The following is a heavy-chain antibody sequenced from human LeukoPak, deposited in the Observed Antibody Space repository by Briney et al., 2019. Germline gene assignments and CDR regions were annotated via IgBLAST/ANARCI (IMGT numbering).Heavy chain of an antibody. V-gene: IGHV3-33*01. Sequence: GGSLRLSCAASGFTLSTYGMHWVRQAPGKGLEWVAVIWHDGSIKYYADSVKGRFTIPRDNSKNTLYLQMNRLRAEDTAVYYCARAVGPFDFWGPGTIVIVSS. CDR1: GFTLSTYG. CDR3: ARAVGPFDF. J-gene: IGHJ3*01. CDR2: IWHDGSIK.